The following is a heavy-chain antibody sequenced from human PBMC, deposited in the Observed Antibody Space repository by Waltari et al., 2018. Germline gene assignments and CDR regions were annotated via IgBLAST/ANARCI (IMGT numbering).Heavy chain of an antibody. J-gene: IGHJ4*02. Sequence: QVQLQQWGAGLLKPSETLSLTCAVYGGSFSGYYWSWIRQPPGKGLEWIGEINHSGSTNYNPSLKSRVTISVDTSKNQFSLKLSSVTAADTAVYYCARGPNVPIRSGFYFDYWGQGTLVTVSS. CDR3: ARGPNVPIRSGFYFDY. V-gene: IGHV4-34*01. D-gene: IGHD3-22*01. CDR1: GGSFSGYY. CDR2: INHSGST.